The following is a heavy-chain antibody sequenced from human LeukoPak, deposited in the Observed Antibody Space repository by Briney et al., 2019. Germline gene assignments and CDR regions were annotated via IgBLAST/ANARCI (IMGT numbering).Heavy chain of an antibody. CDR3: AREPGWNIVVVVAATEGAFDI. CDR1: GVSISSGDYY. Sequence: SETLSLTCTVSGVSISSGDYYWCWIRQPPGKGLEWIGYIYYSGSTYYNPSLKSRVTISVDTSKNQFSLKLSSVTAADTAVYYCAREPGWNIVVVVAATEGAFDIWGQGTMVTVSS. J-gene: IGHJ3*02. CDR2: IYYSGST. D-gene: IGHD2-15*01. V-gene: IGHV4-30-4*08.